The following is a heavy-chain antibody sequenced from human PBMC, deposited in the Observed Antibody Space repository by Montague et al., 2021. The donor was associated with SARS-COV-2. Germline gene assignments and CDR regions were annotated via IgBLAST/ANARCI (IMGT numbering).Heavy chain of an antibody. CDR3: VGQLLFHYYGMDV. J-gene: IGHJ6*02. CDR1: GFTFSSYA. CDR2: ISYDGSNK. D-gene: IGHD2-2*01. Sequence: SLRLSCAASGFTFSSYAMHWVRQAPGKGQEWVAVISYDGSNKYYADSVKGRFTISRDNSKNTLYLQMNSLRAEDTAVYYCVGQLLFHYYGMDVWGQGTTVTVSS. V-gene: IGHV3-30*04.